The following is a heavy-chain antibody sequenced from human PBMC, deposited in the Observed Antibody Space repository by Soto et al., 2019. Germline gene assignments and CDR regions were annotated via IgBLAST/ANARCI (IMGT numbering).Heavy chain of an antibody. CDR2: IIPIFGTA. Sequence: GASVKVSCKASGGTFSSYAISWVRQAPGQGLEWMGGIIPIFGTANYAQKFQGRVTITADESTSTAYMELSSLRSEDTAVYYCASRVDSSGNHDAFDIWGQGTMVTVS. CDR1: GGTFSSYA. V-gene: IGHV1-69*13. D-gene: IGHD3-22*01. J-gene: IGHJ3*02. CDR3: ASRVDSSGNHDAFDI.